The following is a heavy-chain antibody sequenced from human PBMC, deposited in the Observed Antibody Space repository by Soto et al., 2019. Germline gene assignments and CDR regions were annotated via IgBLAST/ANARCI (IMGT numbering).Heavy chain of an antibody. Sequence: PGGSLRRSCAASGFTFSSYAMHWVRQAPGKGLEWVAVISYDGSNKYYADSVKGRFTISRDNSKNTLYLQMNSLRAEDTAVYYCAREDSSSWYPYYYYYGMDVWGQGTTVTVSS. CDR2: ISYDGSNK. J-gene: IGHJ6*02. CDR3: AREDSSSWYPYYYYYGMDV. V-gene: IGHV3-30-3*01. CDR1: GFTFSSYA. D-gene: IGHD6-13*01.